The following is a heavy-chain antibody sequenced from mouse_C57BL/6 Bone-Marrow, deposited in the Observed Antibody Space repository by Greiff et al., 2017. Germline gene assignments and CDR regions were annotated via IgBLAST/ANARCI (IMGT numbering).Heavy chain of an antibody. CDR1: GYTFTSYD. CDR2: IYPRDGST. CDR3: ARLEFYGSSGDWYFDV. J-gene: IGHJ1*03. D-gene: IGHD1-1*01. Sequence: VKLMESGPELVKPGASVKLSCKASGYTFTSYDINWVKQRPGQGLEWIGWIYPRDGSTKYNEKCKGKATLTVDTSSSTAYMELHSLTSEDSAVYFCARLEFYGSSGDWYFDVWGTGTTVTVSS. V-gene: IGHV1-85*01.